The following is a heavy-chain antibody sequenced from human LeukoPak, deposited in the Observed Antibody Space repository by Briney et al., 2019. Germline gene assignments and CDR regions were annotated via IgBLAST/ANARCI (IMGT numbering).Heavy chain of an antibody. D-gene: IGHD1/OR15-1a*01. CDR2: IWFDGNHI. CDR1: GFTFNSFG. J-gene: IGHJ4*02. Sequence: AGGSLRLSCAASGFTFNSFGMHWVRQAPGKGLEWVAVIWFDGNHIFYADSVKGRFTISRDNSKNTLYLQMDSLRGEDTAVYYCARDVNAGNNGLYFDYWGQGTLVTVSS. CDR3: ARDVNAGNNGLYFDY. V-gene: IGHV3-33*01.